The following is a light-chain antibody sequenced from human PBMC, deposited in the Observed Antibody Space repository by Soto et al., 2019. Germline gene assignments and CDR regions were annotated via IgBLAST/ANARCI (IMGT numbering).Light chain of an antibody. J-gene: IGKJ5*01. Sequence: AIQLTQSPSSLSASVGDRVTITCRASQGISSALDWYQQRPGKSPRLLIYAASILESGVPSRFSGSGSGTYFTLTISSLQPEDSATYYCQQFNNYAPITFGQGTRLDI. CDR3: QQFNNYAPIT. CDR1: QGISSA. V-gene: IGKV1D-13*01. CDR2: AAS.